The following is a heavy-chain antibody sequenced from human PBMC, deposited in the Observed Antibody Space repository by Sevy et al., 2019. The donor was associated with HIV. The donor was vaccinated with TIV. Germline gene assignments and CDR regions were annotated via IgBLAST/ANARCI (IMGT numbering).Heavy chain of an antibody. D-gene: IGHD6-19*01. Sequence: GGSLRLSCAASGFTFSSYWMHWVRQAPGKGLVWVSRINSDGSSTSYADSVKGRFTISRDNAKNTLYLQMNSLSAEDTAGYYCGRDLGSGWSLFDYWGQGTLVTVSS. V-gene: IGHV3-74*01. CDR3: GRDLGSGWSLFDY. CDR1: GFTFSSYW. J-gene: IGHJ4*02. CDR2: INSDGSST.